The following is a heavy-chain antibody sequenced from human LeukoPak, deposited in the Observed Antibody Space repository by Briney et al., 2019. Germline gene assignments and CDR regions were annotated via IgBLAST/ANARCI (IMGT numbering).Heavy chain of an antibody. CDR1: GYTFTSYY. CDR3: ARANVDTAMVTPRPHAFDI. V-gene: IGHV1-46*01. J-gene: IGHJ3*02. D-gene: IGHD5-18*01. CDR2: INPSGGST. Sequence: GASVKVSCKASGYTFTSYYMHWVRQAPGQGLEWMGIINPSGGSTSYAQKFQGRVTMTKDTSTSTVYMELSSLRSEDTAVYYCARANVDTAMVTPRPHAFDIWGQGTMVTVSS.